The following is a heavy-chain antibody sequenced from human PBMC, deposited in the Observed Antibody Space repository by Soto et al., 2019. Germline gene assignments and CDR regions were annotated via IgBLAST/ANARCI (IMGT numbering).Heavy chain of an antibody. Sequence: QVQLVQSGAEVKKPGSSVKVSCKASGGTFSSYAISWVRQAPGQGLEWMGGIIPIFGTANYAQKFQGRVTITADESTSTAYMELSSLRSEDTAVYYYAGGGSSGWNYYYYGMDVWGQGTTVTVSS. CDR2: IIPIFGTA. J-gene: IGHJ6*02. CDR1: GGTFSSYA. D-gene: IGHD6-19*01. CDR3: AGGGSSGWNYYYYGMDV. V-gene: IGHV1-69*01.